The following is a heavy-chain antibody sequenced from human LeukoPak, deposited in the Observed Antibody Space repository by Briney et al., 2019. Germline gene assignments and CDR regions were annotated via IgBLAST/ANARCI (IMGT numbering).Heavy chain of an antibody. CDR3: ARWGDTTVTTGRTFDI. V-gene: IGHV1-69*13. J-gene: IGHJ3*02. CDR2: IIPIFGTA. CDR1: GYTFTGYY. Sequence: SVKVSCKTSGYTFTGYYIHWVRQAPGQGLEWMGGIIPIFGTANYAQKFQGRVTITADESTSTAYMELSSLRSEDTAVYYCARWGDTTVTTGRTFDIWGQRTMVTVSS. D-gene: IGHD4-17*01.